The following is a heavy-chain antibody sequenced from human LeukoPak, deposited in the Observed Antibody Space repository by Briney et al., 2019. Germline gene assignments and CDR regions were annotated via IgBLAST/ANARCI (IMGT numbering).Heavy chain of an antibody. Sequence: SETLSLTCTVSGGSISSSSYYWGWIRQPPGKGLEWIGSIYYSGSTYYNPSLKSRVTISVDTSKNQFSLKLSSVTAADTAVYYCVGGDCAQGYWGQGTLVTVSS. CDR3: VGGDCAQGY. CDR1: GGSISSSSYY. V-gene: IGHV4-39*01. D-gene: IGHD2-21*02. CDR2: IYYSGST. J-gene: IGHJ4*02.